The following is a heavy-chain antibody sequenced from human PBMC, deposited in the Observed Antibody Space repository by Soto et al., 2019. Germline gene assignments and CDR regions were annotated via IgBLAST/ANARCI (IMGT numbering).Heavy chain of an antibody. CDR3: ARLPQEYNYYGMDV. CDR1: GGSIVTSSYY. V-gene: IGHV4-39*01. CDR2: IYYSGNT. Sequence: SETLSLTCTVSGGSIVTSSYYWGWIRQPPGKGLEWLGHIYYSGNTYYHPSLKSRVTISVDTSRNQFSLRLSSVTAADTAVYYCARLPQEYNYYGMDVWGPGTTVPVSS. D-gene: IGHD1-1*01. J-gene: IGHJ6*02.